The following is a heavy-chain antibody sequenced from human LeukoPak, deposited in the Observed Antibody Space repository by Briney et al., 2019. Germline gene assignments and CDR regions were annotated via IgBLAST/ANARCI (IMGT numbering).Heavy chain of an antibody. CDR2: IYYSGST. Sequence: SETLPLTCAVYGGSFSGYYWSWIRQPPGKGLEWIGSIYYSGSTYYNPSLKSRVTISVDTSKNQFSLKLSSVTAADTAVYYCARSSRDITMVRGVISWFDPWGQGTLVTVSS. CDR1: GGSFSGYY. V-gene: IGHV4-34*01. CDR3: ARSSRDITMVRGVISWFDP. J-gene: IGHJ5*02. D-gene: IGHD3-10*01.